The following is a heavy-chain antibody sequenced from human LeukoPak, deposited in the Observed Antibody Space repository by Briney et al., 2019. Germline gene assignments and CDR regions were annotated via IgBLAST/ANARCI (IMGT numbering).Heavy chain of an antibody. J-gene: IGHJ4*02. Sequence: GGSLRLYCTASGFTFSSYWMSWVRQAPGKGLEWVANIKQDGSEKYYVDSMKGRFTISRDNAKNSVYLQMNSLRAEDTAVYYCARDGVATINYWGQGTLVTVYS. CDR1: GFTFSSYW. CDR2: IKQDGSEK. CDR3: ARDGVATINY. V-gene: IGHV3-7*01. D-gene: IGHD5-24*01.